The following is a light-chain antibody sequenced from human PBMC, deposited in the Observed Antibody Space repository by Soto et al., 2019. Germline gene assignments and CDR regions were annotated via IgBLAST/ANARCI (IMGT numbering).Light chain of an antibody. V-gene: IGKV4-1*01. J-gene: IGKJ5*01. CDR3: QQYYTTPIT. CDR2: WAS. Sequence: DIVMTQSPDSLAVSLGERATINCKSSQSVLHTSNNKNFFAWYQQKPRQPPKLLLYWASTRESGVPDRFSGSGSGTDFTLTISSLQAEDVAVYYCQQYYTTPITFGQGKRLEIK. CDR1: QSVLHTSNNKNF.